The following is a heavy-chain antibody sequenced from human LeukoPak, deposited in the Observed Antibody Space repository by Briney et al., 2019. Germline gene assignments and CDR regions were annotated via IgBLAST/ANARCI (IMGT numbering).Heavy chain of an antibody. Sequence: GGSLRLSCAASTFTFSSYSMNWVRQAPGKGLEWVSSISSSSSYIYCADSVNGPFTISRDNAKNSLYLQMNSLRAEDTAVYYCARDRIVVVVAAIREGFDPWGQGTLVTVSS. CDR1: TFTFSSYS. J-gene: IGHJ5*02. D-gene: IGHD2-15*01. V-gene: IGHV3-21*01. CDR2: ISSSSSYI. CDR3: ARDRIVVVVAAIREGFDP.